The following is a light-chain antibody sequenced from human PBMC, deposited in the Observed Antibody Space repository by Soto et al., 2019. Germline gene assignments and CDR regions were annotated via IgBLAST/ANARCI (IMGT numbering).Light chain of an antibody. Sequence: EIVMTQSPGTLSVSPGEGATLSCRASQSVSSNLAWYQQKPGQVPRLLIYGTSTRATGIPARFSGSGSGTEFTLPISSLQSEDFAVYYCQQYNQWLAITFGQGTRLDIK. CDR1: QSVSSN. CDR2: GTS. J-gene: IGKJ5*01. V-gene: IGKV3-15*01. CDR3: QQYNQWLAIT.